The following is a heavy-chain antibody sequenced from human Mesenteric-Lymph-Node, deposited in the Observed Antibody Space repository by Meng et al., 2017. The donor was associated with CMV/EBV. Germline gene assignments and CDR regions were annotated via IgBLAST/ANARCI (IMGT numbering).Heavy chain of an antibody. Sequence: GESLKISCKGSGYSFTTYWIAWVRQMPGKGLEWMGLIYPDDSDTRYSPSFQGQVTMSADKSISTAYLQSNSLRASDTAIYYCARAYRGTYYFDYWGQGTLVTVSS. CDR1: GYSFTTYW. CDR2: IYPDDSDT. CDR3: ARAYRGTYYFDY. V-gene: IGHV5-51*01. D-gene: IGHD3-16*01. J-gene: IGHJ4*02.